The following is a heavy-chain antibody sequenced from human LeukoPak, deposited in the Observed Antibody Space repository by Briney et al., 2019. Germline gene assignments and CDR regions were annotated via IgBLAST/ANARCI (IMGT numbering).Heavy chain of an antibody. Sequence: SETLSLTCAVKGVSFSAYSWSWIRQSPGRGLEWIGEIISVGGVIYNPSLEGRATISGDTSENQFFLRVNSVPNAHTAVYYCARLRCGTTDVICYNYWGLGTLVTVSS. CDR2: IISVGGV. CDR1: GVSFSAYS. J-gene: IGHJ4*02. V-gene: IGHV4-34*12. CDR3: ARLRCGTTDVICYNY. D-gene: IGHD1-1*01.